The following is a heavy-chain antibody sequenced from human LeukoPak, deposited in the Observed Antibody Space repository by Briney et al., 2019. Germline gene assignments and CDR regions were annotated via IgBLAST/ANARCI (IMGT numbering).Heavy chain of an antibody. J-gene: IGHJ6*02. CDR3: ARASYSSGWYSFPVYYYYGMDV. Sequence: GASVKVSCKASGYSFASYGIHWVRQAPGQGLEWMGWISAYNGDTDYAQNLQGRVTMTTDTSTSTAYMELSSLRSEDTAVYYCARASYSSGWYSFPVYYYYGMDVWGQGTTVTVSS. D-gene: IGHD6-19*01. V-gene: IGHV1-18*01. CDR2: ISAYNGDT. CDR1: GYSFASYG.